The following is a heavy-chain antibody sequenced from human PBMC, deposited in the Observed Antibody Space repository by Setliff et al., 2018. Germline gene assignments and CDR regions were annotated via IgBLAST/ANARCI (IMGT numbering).Heavy chain of an antibody. CDR3: ARHKSNGSGSYPSLYMDV. J-gene: IGHJ6*03. CDR1: GGSISSGNYY. Sequence: PSETLSLTCRVSGGSISSGNYYWGLIRQPPGKGLEWVATIYYSGSTYSNPSLKSRLIISVDAPDNQFSVKLSSVTAADTAVYYCARHKSNGSGSYPSLYMDVWGKGIMVPVSS. V-gene: IGHV4-39*01. D-gene: IGHD3-10*01. CDR2: IYYSGST.